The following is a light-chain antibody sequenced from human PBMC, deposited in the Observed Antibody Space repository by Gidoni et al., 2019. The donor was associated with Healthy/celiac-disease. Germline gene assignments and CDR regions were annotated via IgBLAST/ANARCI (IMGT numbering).Light chain of an antibody. V-gene: IGKV1-33*01. CDR3: QQYDNLIFT. CDR1: KDISNY. Sequence: DNQMTHSPSSLSSSVGDRVTITCQASKDISNYLNWYQQKPGKAPKLLIYDASNLETGVPSRFSGSGSGTDFTFTISSLQPEDIATYYCQQYDNLIFTFXPXTKVDIK. J-gene: IGKJ3*01. CDR2: DAS.